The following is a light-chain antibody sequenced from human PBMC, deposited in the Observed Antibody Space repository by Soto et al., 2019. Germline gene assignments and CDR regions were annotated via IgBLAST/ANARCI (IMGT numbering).Light chain of an antibody. Sequence: ALTQPASVSGAPGQSSTISCTGTSSDIGHYDYVSWYQQHPGKAPKLMIYHVTYRPSGVSNRYSGSKSGNSASLTISGLQADDEADYYCCSLTTSHTYVFGSGTKVTV. CDR1: SSDIGHYDY. CDR3: CSLTTSHTYV. CDR2: HVT. J-gene: IGLJ1*01. V-gene: IGLV2-14*03.